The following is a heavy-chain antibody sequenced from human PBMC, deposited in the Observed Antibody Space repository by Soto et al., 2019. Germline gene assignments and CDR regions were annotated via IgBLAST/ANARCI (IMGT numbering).Heavy chain of an antibody. V-gene: IGHV1-3*01. CDR3: ARVGGYCTNGVCPPVYYYGMDV. J-gene: IGHJ6*02. CDR2: INGGNGNT. Sequence: ASVKVSCKASGFTVTSYAMHWLRQAPGQRLEWMGWINGGNGNTKYSQKFQGRVTITRDTSASTAYMELSSLRSEDTAVYYCARVGGYCTNGVCPPVYYYGMDVWGQGTTVTVS. CDR1: GFTVTSYA. D-gene: IGHD2-8*01.